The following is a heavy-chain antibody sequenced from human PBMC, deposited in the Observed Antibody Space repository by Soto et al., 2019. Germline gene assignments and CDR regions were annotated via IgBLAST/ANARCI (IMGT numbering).Heavy chain of an antibody. J-gene: IGHJ5*01. CDR2: TIPIFGTT. CDR3: AKVGYCSGGSCYGGYWFDS. CDR1: GGTFSSYA. D-gene: IGHD2-15*01. V-gene: IGHV1-69*01. Sequence: QVQLVQSGADVKKPGSSVKVSCKASGGTFSSYAISWVRKAPGQGLEWMGETIPIFGTTNYAQKFQGRVTITADESTSTVYMELSSLRSEDTAIYYCAKVGYCSGGSCYGGYWFDSWGQGTLVTVSS.